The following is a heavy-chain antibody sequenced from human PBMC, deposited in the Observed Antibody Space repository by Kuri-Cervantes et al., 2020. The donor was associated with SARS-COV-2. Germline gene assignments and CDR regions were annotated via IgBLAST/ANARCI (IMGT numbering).Heavy chain of an antibody. V-gene: IGHV3-30*03. Sequence: GGSLRLSCAASGFTFSNYGMHWVRQAPGKGLEWVAIISYDGSNKYYADSVKGRFTISRDNSKNTLYLQMNSLRAEDTAVYYCARDGPVLRFLEWLPGYYFDYWGQGTLVTVSS. J-gene: IGHJ4*02. CDR3: ARDGPVLRFLEWLPGYYFDY. CDR1: GFTFSNYG. CDR2: ISYDGSNK. D-gene: IGHD3-3*01.